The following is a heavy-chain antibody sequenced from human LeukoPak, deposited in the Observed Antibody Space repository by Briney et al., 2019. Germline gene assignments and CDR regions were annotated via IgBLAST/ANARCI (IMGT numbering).Heavy chain of an antibody. V-gene: IGHV3-21*01. D-gene: IGHD2-21*02. CDR3: ARDPYCGGDCYPHYYMDV. J-gene: IGHJ6*03. CDR2: ISSSSSYI. CDR1: GFTFSSYS. Sequence: GGSLRLSCAASGFTFSSYSMNRVRQAPGKGLEWVSSISSSSSYIYYADSVKGRFTISRDNAKNSLYLQMNSLRAEDTAVYYCARDPYCGGDCYPHYYMDVWGKGTTVTVSS.